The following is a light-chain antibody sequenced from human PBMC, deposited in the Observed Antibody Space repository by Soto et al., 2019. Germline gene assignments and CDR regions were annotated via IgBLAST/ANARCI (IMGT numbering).Light chain of an antibody. Sequence: DIQMAQSPSSLSASVGDTITITCRAIRNINTYLNWYQQKPGKAPKLLIFGASSLQSGVPSRFSGSGSRTDFTLTINSLQPEDCATYCCQQTSAAPFTFGPGTKVDIK. V-gene: IGKV1-39*01. J-gene: IGKJ3*01. CDR3: QQTSAAPFT. CDR1: RNINTY. CDR2: GAS.